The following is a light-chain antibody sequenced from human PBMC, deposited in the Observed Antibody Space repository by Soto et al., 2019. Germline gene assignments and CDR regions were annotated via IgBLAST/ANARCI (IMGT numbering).Light chain of an antibody. J-gene: IGLJ2*01. V-gene: IGLV2-14*01. CDR2: EVS. CDR1: SSDVGGYNY. Sequence: QSVLTQPASVSGSPGQSITIYCTGTSSDVGGYNYVSWYQQHPGKAPKLMISEVSNRPSGVSNRFSGSKSDNTASLTISGLQAEDEADYYCSSYASSSTPVVFGGGTKLTVL. CDR3: SSYASSSTPVV.